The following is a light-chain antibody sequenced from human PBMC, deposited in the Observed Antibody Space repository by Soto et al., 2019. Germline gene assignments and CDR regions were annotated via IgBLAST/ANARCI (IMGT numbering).Light chain of an antibody. J-gene: IGKJ5*01. CDR1: QVLLHSNGKKY. CDR2: LGS. Sequence: DIVMTQSPLSLPGTPEEQASICCRSSQVLLHSNGKKYMDWYLQKPGQYPQLXIYLGSNRASGVPDRFSGSGSGTDFKLKISRVEAEEVGLYECMQDLQTTIAVGQGTRVEIK. V-gene: IGKV2-28*01. CDR3: MQDLQTTIA.